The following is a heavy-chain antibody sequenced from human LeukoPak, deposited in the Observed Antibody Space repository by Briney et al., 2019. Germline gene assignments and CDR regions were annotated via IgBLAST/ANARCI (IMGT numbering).Heavy chain of an antibody. D-gene: IGHD2-2*01. J-gene: IGHJ4*02. CDR1: GGTFSSYA. CDR3: ARDFEYQLLSSY. Sequence: SVKVSCKASGGTFSSYAISWVRQAPGQGLEWMGGIIPIFGTANYAQKLQGRVTMTTDTSTSTAYMELRSLRSDDTAVYYCARDFEYQLLSSYWGQGTLVTVSS. CDR2: IIPIFGTA. V-gene: IGHV1-69*05.